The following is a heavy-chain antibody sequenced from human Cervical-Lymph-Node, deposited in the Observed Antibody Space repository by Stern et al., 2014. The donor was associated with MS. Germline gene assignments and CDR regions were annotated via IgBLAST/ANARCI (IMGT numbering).Heavy chain of an antibody. V-gene: IGHV3-33*01. Sequence: VQLEESGGGVVQPGGSLTLSCAGSGFDFTSYGMHWVRQAPVKGLEWVAFIWSDGGNVYYADSVRGRFSISRDNSRSTLYLQMNSLRDEDTALYYCARDTLAGLDWGQGTRVTVSS. J-gene: IGHJ4*02. CDR3: ARDTLAGLD. D-gene: IGHD6-19*01. CDR2: IWSDGGNV. CDR1: GFDFTSYG.